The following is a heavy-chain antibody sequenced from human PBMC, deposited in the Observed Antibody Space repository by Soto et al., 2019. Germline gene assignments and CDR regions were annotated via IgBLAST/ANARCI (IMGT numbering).Heavy chain of an antibody. V-gene: IGHV5-51*01. CDR2: IYPGDSDT. CDR1: GYSFTSYW. CDR3: ARPRKYYDYVWGSYRHDAFDI. D-gene: IGHD3-16*02. J-gene: IGHJ3*02. Sequence: HGESLKISCQGSGYSFTSYWIGWVRQMPGKGLEWMGIIYPGDSDTRYSPSFQGQVTISADKSISTAYLQWSSLKASDTAMYYCARPRKYYDYVWGSYRHDAFDIWGQGTMVTVSS.